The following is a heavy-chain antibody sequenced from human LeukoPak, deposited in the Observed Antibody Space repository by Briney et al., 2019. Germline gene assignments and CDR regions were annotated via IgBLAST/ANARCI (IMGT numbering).Heavy chain of an antibody. Sequence: SETLYLTCTVSGVSISSSNNFWGWIRQPPGKGRGWIGSMHYRGTTYYIPSLKSRVTISVDTSKNQFSLKLSSVTAADTAVYYCARHEEEDGYNAKTFDFWGQGTLVTVSS. CDR1: GVSISSSNNF. D-gene: IGHD5-24*01. V-gene: IGHV4-39*01. CDR3: ARHEEEDGYNAKTFDF. J-gene: IGHJ4*02. CDR2: MHYRGTT.